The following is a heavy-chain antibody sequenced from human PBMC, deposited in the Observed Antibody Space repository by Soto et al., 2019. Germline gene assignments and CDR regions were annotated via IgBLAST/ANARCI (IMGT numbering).Heavy chain of an antibody. CDR1: GYTFTSYG. Sequence: QVQLVQSGAEVKKPGASVKVSCKASGYTFTSYGISWVRQAPGQGLEGMGWISAYNGNTNYAQKLQGRVTMTTDTSTSKAYMELRSLRSDATAVYYCARDRGSYALDYWGQGTLVTVSS. J-gene: IGHJ4*02. CDR3: ARDRGSYALDY. V-gene: IGHV1-18*01. D-gene: IGHD1-26*01. CDR2: ISAYNGNT.